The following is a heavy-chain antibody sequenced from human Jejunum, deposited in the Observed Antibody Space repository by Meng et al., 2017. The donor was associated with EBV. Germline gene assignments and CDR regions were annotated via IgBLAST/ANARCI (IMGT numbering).Heavy chain of an antibody. J-gene: IGHJ4*02. Sequence: QVQLVGSGGGVGQPGRSLRLSCAASGFMFSSYAMHWVRQAPGKGLEWVALISYDGSNKYYADSVKGRFTISRDSSKNTLFLQMNSLRTEDTAVYYCTREIRGFYSAYWGQGALVTVSS. V-gene: IGHV3-30-3*01. CDR2: ISYDGSNK. CDR1: GFMFSSYA. D-gene: IGHD2-21*01. CDR3: TREIRGFYSAY.